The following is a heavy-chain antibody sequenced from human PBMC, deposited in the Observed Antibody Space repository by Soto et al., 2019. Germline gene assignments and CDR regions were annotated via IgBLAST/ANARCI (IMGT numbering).Heavy chain of an antibody. D-gene: IGHD2-2*01. J-gene: IGHJ5*02. V-gene: IGHV3-23*01. CDR3: AKSRVPAAIRRFDP. Sequence: GGSLRLSCEASGFTFSNYAMNWVRQAPGKGLEWVSVISGNGGDTYYADSVKGRFTISRDNSKNTVYLQMNSLRVEDTAVYYCAKSRVPAAIRRFDPWGQGTLVTVSS. CDR1: GFTFSNYA. CDR2: ISGNGGDT.